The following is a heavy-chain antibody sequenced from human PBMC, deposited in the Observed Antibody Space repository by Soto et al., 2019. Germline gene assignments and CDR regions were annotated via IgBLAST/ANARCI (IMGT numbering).Heavy chain of an antibody. Sequence: QVQLVQSGAEVKRPGSSVKVSCKASGDTFNIYSINWVRQAPGVGLEWVGRVNPILSMSNYAQRFQGRVTMTADKSTSTAYMELRSLRSEDTTIYYCASSYGSGYRAFDYWGQGALVTVSS. V-gene: IGHV1-69*02. CDR1: GDTFNIYS. J-gene: IGHJ4*02. CDR3: ASSYGSGYRAFDY. D-gene: IGHD3-10*01. CDR2: VNPILSMS.